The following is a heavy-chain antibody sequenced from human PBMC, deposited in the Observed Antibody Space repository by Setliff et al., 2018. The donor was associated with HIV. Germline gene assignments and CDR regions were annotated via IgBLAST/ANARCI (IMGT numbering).Heavy chain of an antibody. V-gene: IGHV4-34*01. J-gene: IGHJ3*02. CDR1: GGSFSGYY. D-gene: IGHD3-3*01. CDR3: ARPLSTSYYFWGDAFGI. Sequence: SETLSLTCAVYGGSFSGYYWSWIRQPPGKGLEWIGSSSDSGYTHYNPSLKSRVTISVDTSRKRFSLKLNSVTAADTAMYYCARPLSTSYYFWGDAFGIWGQGTVVTVSS. CDR2: SSDSGYT.